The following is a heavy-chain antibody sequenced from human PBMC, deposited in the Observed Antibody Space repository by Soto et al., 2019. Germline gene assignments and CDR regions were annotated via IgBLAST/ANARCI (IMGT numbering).Heavy chain of an antibody. CDR1: GLSFSLYT. Sequence: EVQLVQSGGGLVKPGGSLRLSCAASGLSFSLYTMNWVRQAPGKGLDWVASIDSGSSTIHYAESMKGRFTISRDNAKNSLYLQMNSLRAEDTAVYYFASARVVAILPDFYWGQGTLVTVSS. CDR3: ASARVVAILPDFY. CDR2: IDSGSSTI. V-gene: IGHV3-21*02. D-gene: IGHD2-21*01. J-gene: IGHJ4*02.